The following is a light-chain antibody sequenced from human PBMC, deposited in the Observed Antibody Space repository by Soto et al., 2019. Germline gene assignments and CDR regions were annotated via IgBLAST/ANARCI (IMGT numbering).Light chain of an antibody. CDR2: AAS. V-gene: IGKV1-39*01. CDR3: QQTASPPYN. Sequence: DIQMTQSPSSLSASVGDRVIITCRSSLSIRNYLNWYQQKPGTAPKLQISAASNLQRGVASRFSGSGSGTDFTLTINSLLPEDVATYFCQQTASPPYNFGQGTKLE. CDR1: LSIRNY. J-gene: IGKJ2*01.